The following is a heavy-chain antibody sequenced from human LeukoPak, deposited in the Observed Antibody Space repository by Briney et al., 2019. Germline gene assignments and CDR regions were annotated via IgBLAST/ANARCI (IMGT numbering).Heavy chain of an antibody. CDR3: ATGYYYYYMDV. CDR2: INPSGVST. V-gene: IGHV1-46*01. J-gene: IGHJ6*03. CDR1: GYTFTSYA. Sequence: GASVKVSCKASGYTFTSYAMNWVRQAPGQGLEWMGIINPSGVSTSYAQKFQGRVPMTRDTSTSTVYMELSSLRSEDTAVYYCATGYYYYYMDVWGKGTTVTVSS.